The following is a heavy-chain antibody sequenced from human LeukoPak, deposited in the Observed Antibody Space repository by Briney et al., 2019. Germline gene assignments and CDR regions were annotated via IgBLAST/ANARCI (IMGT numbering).Heavy chain of an antibody. CDR3: AQQLGYCSRGSCYFTY. V-gene: IGHV3-23*01. Sequence: GGSLTLSCAASGFTFSGSAMSWVRQAPGKGLEWVSAISTSGGTTYYADSVKGRFTISRDNSKNTLYLQMNSLRAEDTAVYYCAQQLGYCSRGSCYFTYWGQGTLVTVSS. D-gene: IGHD2-15*01. CDR1: GFTFSGSA. CDR2: ISTSGGTT. J-gene: IGHJ4*02.